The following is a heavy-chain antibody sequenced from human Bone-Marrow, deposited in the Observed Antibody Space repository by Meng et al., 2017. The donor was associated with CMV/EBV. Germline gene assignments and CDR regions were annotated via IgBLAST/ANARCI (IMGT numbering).Heavy chain of an antibody. CDR2: ISSSSSYI. D-gene: IGHD5-18*01. J-gene: IGHJ3*02. Sequence: GESLKIFCAASGFIFSSYSMNWVRQAPGKGLEWVSSISSSSSYIYYADSVKGRFTISRDNAKNSLYLQMNSRRAEDTAVYYCARAGDRGRWIQLWLVAFDIWGQGTMVTVSS. CDR1: GFIFSSYS. V-gene: IGHV3-21*01. CDR3: ARAGDRGRWIQLWLVAFDI.